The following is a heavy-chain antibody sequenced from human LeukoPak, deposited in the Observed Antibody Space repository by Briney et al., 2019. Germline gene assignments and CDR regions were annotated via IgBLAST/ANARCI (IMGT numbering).Heavy chain of an antibody. CDR1: GFTFSSYS. Sequence: GGSLRLSCAASGFTFSSYSMNWVRQAPGKGLEWVSYISSSSSYIYYADSVKGRFTISRDNAKNSLYLQMNSLRADDTAVYYCARSHSPRPGIPVAGYGGFFDSWGQGALVTVSS. D-gene: IGHD6-19*01. V-gene: IGHV3-21*01. CDR2: ISSSSSYI. J-gene: IGHJ4*02. CDR3: ARSHSPRPGIPVAGYGGFFDS.